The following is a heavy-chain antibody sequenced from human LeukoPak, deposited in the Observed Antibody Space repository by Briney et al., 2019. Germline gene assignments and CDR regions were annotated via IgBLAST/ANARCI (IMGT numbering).Heavy chain of an antibody. D-gene: IGHD6-6*01. Sequence: PGGSLRLSCAASGFTFSSYSMNWVRQAPGKGLEWVSYISSSSSTIYYADSVKGRFIISRDNAKNSLYLHMNSLRAEDTAVYYCARENFVRHVAPFDFWGQGALVTVSS. CDR3: ARENFVRHVAPFDF. J-gene: IGHJ4*02. CDR2: ISSSSSTI. CDR1: GFTFSSYS. V-gene: IGHV3-48*04.